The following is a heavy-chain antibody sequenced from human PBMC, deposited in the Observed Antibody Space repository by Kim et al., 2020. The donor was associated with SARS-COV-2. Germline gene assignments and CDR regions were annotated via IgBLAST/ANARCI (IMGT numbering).Heavy chain of an antibody. CDR3: ARGGGEPPGADGYNC. D-gene: IGHD5-12*01. V-gene: IGHV3-30*04. CDR1: GFTFSSYA. J-gene: IGHJ4*02. CDR2: ITYDGSNK. Sequence: GGSLRLSCAASGFTFSSYAMHWVRQAPGKGLEWVAYITYDGSNKYYADSVKGRFTISRDNSKNTLYLQMNSLRAEDTAVYYCARGGGEPPGADGYNCWGQGTLVTVSS.